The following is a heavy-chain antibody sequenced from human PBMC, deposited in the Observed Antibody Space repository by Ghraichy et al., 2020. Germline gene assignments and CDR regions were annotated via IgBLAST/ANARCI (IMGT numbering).Heavy chain of an antibody. D-gene: IGHD3-10*01. J-gene: IGHJ4*02. Sequence: GESLNISCAASGFTFSSYAMSWVRQAPGKGLEWVSAISGSGGSTYYADSVKGRFTISRDNSKNTLYLQMNSLRAEDTAVYYCAKDEAEIGIGFDYWGQGTLVTVSS. CDR3: AKDEAEIGIGFDY. CDR1: GFTFSSYA. CDR2: ISGSGGST. V-gene: IGHV3-23*01.